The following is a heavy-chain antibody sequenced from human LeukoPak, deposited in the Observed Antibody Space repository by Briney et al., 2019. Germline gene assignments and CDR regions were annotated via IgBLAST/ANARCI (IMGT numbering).Heavy chain of an antibody. Sequence: SETLSLTCAVSGYSISSGYYWGWIRQPPGKGLEWIGSIYHSGGTYYNPSLKSRVTISVDTSKNQFSLKLSSVTAADTAVYYCARGLAVLAPYGMDVWGKGTTVTVSS. J-gene: IGHJ6*04. CDR1: GYSISSGYY. CDR3: ARGLAVLAPYGMDV. CDR2: IYHSGGT. V-gene: IGHV4-38-2*01. D-gene: IGHD2-21*01.